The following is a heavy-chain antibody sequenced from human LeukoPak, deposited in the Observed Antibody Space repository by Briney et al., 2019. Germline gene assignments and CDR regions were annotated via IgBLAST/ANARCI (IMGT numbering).Heavy chain of an antibody. D-gene: IGHD1-26*01. V-gene: IGHV3-53*01. Sequence: GGSLRLPCAACGFTVSSNYMSWVRQAPGKGLEWVSVIYSGGSTYYADSVKGRFTISRDNSKNTLYLQMNSLRAEDTAVYYCTAGSYYSPDYWGQGTLVTVSS. CDR2: IYSGGST. CDR3: TAGSYYSPDY. CDR1: GFTVSSNY. J-gene: IGHJ4*02.